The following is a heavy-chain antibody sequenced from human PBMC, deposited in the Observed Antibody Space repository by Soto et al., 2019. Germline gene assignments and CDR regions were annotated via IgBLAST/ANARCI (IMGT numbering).Heavy chain of an antibody. CDR2: ISSSGSTI. CDR3: ARDRPKALRSYYGMDV. J-gene: IGHJ6*02. Sequence: EVQLVESGGGLVQPGGSLRLSCAASGFTFSSYEMNWVRQAPGKGLEWVSYISSSGSTIYYADSVKGRFTISRDNAKNSLYLQMNSLRAEDTAVYYCARDRPKALRSYYGMDVWGQGTTVTVSS. CDR1: GFTFSSYE. D-gene: IGHD5-12*01. V-gene: IGHV3-48*03.